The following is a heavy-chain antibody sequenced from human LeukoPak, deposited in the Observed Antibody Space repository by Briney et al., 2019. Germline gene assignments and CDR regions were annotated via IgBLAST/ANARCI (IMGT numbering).Heavy chain of an antibody. CDR1: GFTVSNSY. V-gene: IGHV3-66*01. CDR3: AKILDSSSWYGGWDYIL. Sequence: PGGSLSLSCVASGFTVSNSYMSWVRQAPGKGLGWVSVIYAGGNTYYADSVKGRFTISRDNSNNTLYLQMNSLRAEDTAVYYCAKILDSSSWYGGWDYILWGQGTLVTVSS. J-gene: IGHJ4*02. CDR2: IYAGGNT. D-gene: IGHD6-13*01.